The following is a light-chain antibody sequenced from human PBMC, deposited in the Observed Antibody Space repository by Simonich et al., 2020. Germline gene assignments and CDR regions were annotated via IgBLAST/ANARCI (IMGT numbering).Light chain of an antibody. CDR3: QQYYSTLYT. V-gene: IGKV1-39*01. J-gene: IGKJ2*01. Sequence: DIPMTQSPSTLSASVGNRVTIPCLASQSISSNLKWYQQKPGKAHKLLIYSASSLQSGVPSRFSCSGSGTDFTLTISSLQAEDLAVYYCQQYYSTLYTFGQGTKLEIK. CDR2: SAS. CDR1: QSISSN.